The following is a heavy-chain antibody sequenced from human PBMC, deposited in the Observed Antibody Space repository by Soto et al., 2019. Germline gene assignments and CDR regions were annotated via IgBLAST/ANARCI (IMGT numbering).Heavy chain of an antibody. Sequence: SCPTLVNPTQTLTLTCTFSGFSLSTSGMCVSWIRQPPGKALEWLALIDWDDDKYYSTSLKTRLTISKDTSKNQVVLTMTNMDPVDTATYYCARIPGIAARLAYDYYYGMDVWGQGTTVTVSS. V-gene: IGHV2-70*01. CDR2: IDWDDDK. CDR3: ARIPGIAARLAYDYYYGMDV. J-gene: IGHJ6*02. CDR1: GFSLSTSGMC. D-gene: IGHD6-6*01.